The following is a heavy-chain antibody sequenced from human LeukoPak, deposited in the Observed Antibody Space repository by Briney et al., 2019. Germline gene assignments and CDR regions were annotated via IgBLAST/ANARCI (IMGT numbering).Heavy chain of an antibody. CDR3: VKAITTVTTGDFDY. V-gene: IGHV3-21*04. D-gene: IGHD4-17*01. Sequence: GGSLRLSCAASGFTFSSYSMSWDRQAPGKGLEWVSSISSSSSYIYYADSVKGRFTISRDNSKNTLYVQMNSLRAEDTALYYCVKAITTVTTGDFDYWGQGTLVTVSS. J-gene: IGHJ4*02. CDR2: ISSSSSYI. CDR1: GFTFSSYS.